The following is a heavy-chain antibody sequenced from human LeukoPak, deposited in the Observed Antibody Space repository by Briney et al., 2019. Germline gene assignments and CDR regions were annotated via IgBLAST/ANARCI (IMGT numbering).Heavy chain of an antibody. Sequence: GGSLRLSCAASGFTFSSYWMHWVRQAPGKGLVWVLRINGDGSRTTYADSVKGRFSISRDNAKNTVYLQMNSLRAEDTAVYYCAGSVYTYGYGYWGQGTLVTVSS. J-gene: IGHJ4*02. V-gene: IGHV3-74*01. D-gene: IGHD5-18*01. CDR2: INGDGSRT. CDR3: AGSVYTYGYGY. CDR1: GFTFSSYW.